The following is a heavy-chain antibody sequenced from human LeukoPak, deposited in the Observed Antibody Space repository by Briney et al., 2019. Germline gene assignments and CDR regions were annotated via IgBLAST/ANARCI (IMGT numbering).Heavy chain of an antibody. CDR2: IYYSGST. CDR1: GGSISSSSYY. Sequence: SETLSLTCTVSGGSISSSSYYWGWIRQPPGEGLEWIGSIYYSGSTYYNPSLKSRVTISVDTSKNQFSLKLTSVTAADTAVYYCARVRRYSYGFDFDYWGQGTLVTVSS. J-gene: IGHJ4*02. V-gene: IGHV4-39*07. CDR3: ARVRRYSYGFDFDY. D-gene: IGHD5-18*01.